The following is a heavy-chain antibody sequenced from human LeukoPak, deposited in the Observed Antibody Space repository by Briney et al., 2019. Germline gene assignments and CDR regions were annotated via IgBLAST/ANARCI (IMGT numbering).Heavy chain of an antibody. CDR2: IFASGST. V-gene: IGHV4-4*07. D-gene: IGHD3-10*01. CDR1: GGSISSYS. Sequence: PSETLSLTCTVSGGSISSYSWSWIRQPAGKGLEWVGRIFASGSTKYNPSLKSRVTISEDTSKNQFSLKLRSVTAADTAVYYCARGPRFGELLWHWFDPWGQGTLVTVSS. J-gene: IGHJ5*02. CDR3: ARGPRFGELLWHWFDP.